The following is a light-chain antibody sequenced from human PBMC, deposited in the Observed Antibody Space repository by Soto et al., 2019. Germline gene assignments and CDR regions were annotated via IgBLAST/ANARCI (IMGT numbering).Light chain of an antibody. Sequence: EIVLTQSPGFLSLSPGERATLSCRASQTVRNGYLAWYQHKAGQAPRLLIYRTLSRAAGIPDRFSGSGSGTDFTLTISRLEPEDFAVYFCQQYADSPVTFGGGTKVEIK. CDR3: QQYADSPVT. CDR1: QTVRNGY. J-gene: IGKJ4*02. CDR2: RTL. V-gene: IGKV3-20*01.